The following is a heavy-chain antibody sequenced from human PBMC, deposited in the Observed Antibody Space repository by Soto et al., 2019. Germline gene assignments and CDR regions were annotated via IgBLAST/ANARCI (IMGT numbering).Heavy chain of an antibody. J-gene: IGHJ4*02. CDR2: INHSGST. CDR1: GGSFSGYY. Sequence: SQTLSLTCAVYGGSFSGYYWSWIRQPPGKGLEWIGEINHSGSTNYNPSLKSRVTISVDTSKKQFSLKLSSVTAADTAVYYCARVRIAAAADFDYWGQGTLVTVSS. D-gene: IGHD6-13*01. V-gene: IGHV4-34*01. CDR3: ARVRIAAAADFDY.